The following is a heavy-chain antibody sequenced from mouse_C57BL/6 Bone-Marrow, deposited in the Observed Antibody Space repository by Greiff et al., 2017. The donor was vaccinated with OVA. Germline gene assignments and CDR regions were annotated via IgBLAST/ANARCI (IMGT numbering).Heavy chain of an antibody. Sequence: VMLVESGEGLVKPGGSLKLSCAASGFTFSSYAMSWVRQTPEKRLEWVAYISSGGDYIYYADTVKGRFTISRDNARNTLYLQMSSLKSEDTAMYYCTSGDYYGSYAMDYWGQGTSVTVSS. D-gene: IGHD1-1*01. CDR2: ISSGGDYI. CDR1: GFTFSSYA. J-gene: IGHJ4*01. V-gene: IGHV5-9-1*02. CDR3: TSGDYYGSYAMDY.